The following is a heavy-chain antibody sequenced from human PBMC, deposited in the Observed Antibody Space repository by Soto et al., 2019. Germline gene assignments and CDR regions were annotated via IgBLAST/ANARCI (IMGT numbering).Heavy chain of an antibody. D-gene: IGHD3-10*01. CDR1: GFTFSSYA. CDR2: ISGSGGST. J-gene: IGHJ4*02. Sequence: EVQLLESGGGLVQPGGSLRLSCAASGFTFSSYAMSWVRQAPGKGLEWVSAISGSGGSTYYADSVKGRFTISRDNSKNTLYLQMNSLRAEDTAVYYCAKFLNVLWFGETALDYWGQGTLVTVSS. V-gene: IGHV3-23*01. CDR3: AKFLNVLWFGETALDY.